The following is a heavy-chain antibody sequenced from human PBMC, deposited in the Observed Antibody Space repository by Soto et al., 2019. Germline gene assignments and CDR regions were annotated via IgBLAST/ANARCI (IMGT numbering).Heavy chain of an antibody. Sequence: QVPLQESGPGLVKPSQTLSLTCNVSGGSISGGRYYWNWIRQHPGKGLEWIGNIYDNGITYYNPSLNSGVIISEDTSKNQFSLRLSSVTAADTAVYYCTIDRGFGMDVWGQGTKVTVSS. CDR3: TIDRGFGMDV. V-gene: IGHV4-31*03. J-gene: IGHJ6*02. CDR2: IYDNGIT. CDR1: GGSISGGRYY.